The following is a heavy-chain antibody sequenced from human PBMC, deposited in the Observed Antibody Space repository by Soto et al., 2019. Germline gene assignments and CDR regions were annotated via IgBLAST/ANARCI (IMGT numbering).Heavy chain of an antibody. D-gene: IGHD3-16*01. CDR2: ISFDGNNL. J-gene: IGHJ4*02. V-gene: IGHV3-30*18. CDR1: GFTFSTYG. Sequence: GGSLRLSCAASGFTFSTYGMHWVRQAPGKGLEWVAIISFDGNNLYYADFVRGRFTISRDNSENTLYLQMSSLRVEDTAVYYCAKDSYDYTWGVPSRWGQGTQVTVSS. CDR3: AKDSYDYTWGVPSR.